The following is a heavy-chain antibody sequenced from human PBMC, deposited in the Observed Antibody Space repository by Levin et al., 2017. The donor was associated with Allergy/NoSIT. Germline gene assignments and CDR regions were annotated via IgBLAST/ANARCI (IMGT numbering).Heavy chain of an antibody. J-gene: IGHJ4*02. CDR1: GGTFSSYA. CDR3: ARVVLSQQLVNYYFDY. V-gene: IGHV1-69*13. CDR2: IIPIFGTA. Sequence: SVKVSCKASGGTFSSYAISWVRQAPGQGLEWMGGIIPIFGTANYAQKFQGRVTITADESTSTAYMELSSLRSEDTAVYYCARVVLSQQLVNYYFDYWGQGTLVTVSS. D-gene: IGHD6-13*01.